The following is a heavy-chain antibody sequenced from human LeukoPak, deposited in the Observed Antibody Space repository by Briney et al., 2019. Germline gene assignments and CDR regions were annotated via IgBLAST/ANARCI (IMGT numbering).Heavy chain of an antibody. Sequence: ASVKVSCKASGYTFTSYDINWVRQATGQGLEWMGWMNPNSGNTGYAQKFQGRVTMTRSTSISTAYMELSSLRSEDTAVYYCARFISSSWSLYYYGMDVWGQGTTVTVSS. V-gene: IGHV1-8*01. CDR3: ARFISSSWSLYYYGMDV. CDR1: GYTFTSYD. D-gene: IGHD6-13*01. CDR2: MNPNSGNT. J-gene: IGHJ6*02.